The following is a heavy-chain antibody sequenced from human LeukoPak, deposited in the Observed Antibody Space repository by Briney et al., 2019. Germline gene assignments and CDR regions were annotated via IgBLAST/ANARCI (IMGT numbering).Heavy chain of an antibody. CDR1: GGSISSSGYY. Sequence: PSETLSLTCTVSGGSISSSGYYWAWIRQAPGKGLEWIGRIYTSGSTNYNSSLKSRVTISVDTSKNQFSLKLSSVTAADTAVYYCARRPRGRYYYDSSGYYQGYYFDYWGQGTLVTVSS. CDR2: IYTSGST. J-gene: IGHJ4*02. D-gene: IGHD3-22*01. CDR3: ARRPRGRYYYDSSGYYQGYYFDY. V-gene: IGHV4-39*07.